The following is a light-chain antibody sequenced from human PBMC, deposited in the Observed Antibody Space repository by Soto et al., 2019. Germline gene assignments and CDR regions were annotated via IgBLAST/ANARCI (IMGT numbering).Light chain of an antibody. V-gene: IGKV3-20*01. J-gene: IGKJ1*01. CDR2: GAF. CDR3: QQYGTSPWT. Sequence: PGERATLSCRASQRVTSNYVAWYQQKPGQAPRLLIYGAFSRPTGIPDRFSGSGSGTDFTLTISRLEPEDFAVYHCQQYGTSPWTFGQGTKVEVK. CDR1: QRVTSNY.